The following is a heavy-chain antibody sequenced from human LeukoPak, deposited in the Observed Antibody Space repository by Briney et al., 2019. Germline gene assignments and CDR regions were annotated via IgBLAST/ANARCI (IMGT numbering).Heavy chain of an antibody. CDR3: ARDNVGEVWELAEYYFDY. V-gene: IGHV1-18*01. Sequence: GASVRVSCKASGGTFSSYAISWVRQAPGQGLEWMGWISAYNGNTNYAQKLQGRVTMTTDTSTGTACMELRSLRSDDTAVYYCARDNVGEVWELAEYYFDYWGQGTLVTVSS. CDR2: ISAYNGNT. J-gene: IGHJ4*02. D-gene: IGHD1-26*01. CDR1: GGTFSSYA.